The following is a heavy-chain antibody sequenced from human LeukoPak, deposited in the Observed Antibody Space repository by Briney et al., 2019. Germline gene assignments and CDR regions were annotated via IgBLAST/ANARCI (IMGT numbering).Heavy chain of an antibody. J-gene: IGHJ4*02. D-gene: IGHD4-17*01. CDR3: ARFSRYGDYFDY. CDR1: GYTFTGYY. CDR2: INPNSGGT. V-gene: IGHV1-2*06. Sequence: ASVKVSCKASGYTFTGYYMHWVRQAPGQGLEWMGRINPNSGGTNYAQKLQGRVTMTTDTSTSTAYMELRSLRSDDTAVYYCARFSRYGDYFDYWGQGTLVTVSS.